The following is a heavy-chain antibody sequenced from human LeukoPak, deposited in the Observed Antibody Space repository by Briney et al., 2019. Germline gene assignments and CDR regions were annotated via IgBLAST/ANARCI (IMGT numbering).Heavy chain of an antibody. V-gene: IGHV1-2*02. Sequence: GASVKVSCKASGYTFTGYYLHWVRQAPGQGLEWMGWINPNSGGTNYAQNFQGRVTMTRDTSISTAYMELSRLRSDDTAVYYCARDPGDIVVVVAAHDYWGQGTLVTVSS. CDR2: INPNSGGT. CDR1: GYTFTGYY. J-gene: IGHJ4*02. CDR3: ARDPGDIVVVVAAHDY. D-gene: IGHD2-15*01.